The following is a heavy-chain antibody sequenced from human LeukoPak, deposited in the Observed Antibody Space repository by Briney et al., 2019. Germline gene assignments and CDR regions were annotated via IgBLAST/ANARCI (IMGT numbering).Heavy chain of an antibody. D-gene: IGHD5-12*01. Sequence: GGSLRLSCAASGFTFSSYSMNWVRQAPGQGLEWVSYISNSGDTIYYADSVKGRFTISRDNAKKSLYLQMNSLRDEDTAVYYCARDPAYDGYYFDYWGEGTLVTVSS. CDR3: ARDPAYDGYYFDY. CDR1: GFTFSSYS. J-gene: IGHJ4*02. CDR2: ISNSGDTI. V-gene: IGHV3-48*02.